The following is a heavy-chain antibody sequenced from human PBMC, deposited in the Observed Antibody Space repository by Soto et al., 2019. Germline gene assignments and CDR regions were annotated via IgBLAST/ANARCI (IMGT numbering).Heavy chain of an antibody. CDR3: ARDLQWLVPDV. CDR1: GYTFTSYY. J-gene: IGHJ4*02. V-gene: IGHV1-3*01. Sequence: ASVKVSCKASGYTFTSYYMHWVRQAPGQRLEWMGWINAGNGNTKYSQKFQGRVTITRDTSASTAYMELSSLRSEDTAVYYCARDLQWLVPDVWGQGTLVTVSS. D-gene: IGHD6-19*01. CDR2: INAGNGNT.